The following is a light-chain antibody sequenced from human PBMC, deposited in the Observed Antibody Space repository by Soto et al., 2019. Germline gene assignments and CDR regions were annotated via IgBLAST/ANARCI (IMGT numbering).Light chain of an antibody. J-gene: IGKJ5*01. V-gene: IGKV3-11*01. Sequence: EVVLTQSPVTLSLSPWEIATLSCRASQSVSSYLAWYQQKPGQAPRLLIYDISNRATGIPARFSGSGSGTDFTLTISSLEPEDFAVYYCQQRNYWQVTFGQGTRLEIK. CDR2: DIS. CDR1: QSVSSY. CDR3: QQRNYWQVT.